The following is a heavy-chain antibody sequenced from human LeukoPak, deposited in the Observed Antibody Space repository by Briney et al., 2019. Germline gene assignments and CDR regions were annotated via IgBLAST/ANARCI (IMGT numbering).Heavy chain of an antibody. CDR1: GFTFSDYY. D-gene: IGHD6-19*01. J-gene: IGHJ4*02. CDR3: ATDYSSGRYGSDY. CDR2: ISSSGSTI. V-gene: IGHV3-11*01. Sequence: PGGSLRLSCAASGFTFSDYYMSWIRQAPGKGLERVSYISSSGSTIYYADSVKGRFTISRDNAKNSLYLQMNSLRAEDTAVYYCATDYSSGRYGSDYWGQGTLVTVSS.